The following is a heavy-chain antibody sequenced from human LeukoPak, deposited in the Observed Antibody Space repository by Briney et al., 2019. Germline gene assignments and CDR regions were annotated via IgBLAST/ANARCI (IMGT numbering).Heavy chain of an antibody. D-gene: IGHD3-10*01. J-gene: IGHJ5*02. V-gene: IGHV4-4*07. CDR1: GGSISSYY. CDR3: ARDSYGSGSYYPNWFDP. Sequence: SETLSLTCTVSGGSISSYYWSWIRQPAGKGLEWIGRIYTSGSTNYNPSLKSRVTISVDPSKNQFSLKLSSVTAADTAVYYCARDSYGSGSYYPNWFDPLGQGTLVTVSS. CDR2: IYTSGST.